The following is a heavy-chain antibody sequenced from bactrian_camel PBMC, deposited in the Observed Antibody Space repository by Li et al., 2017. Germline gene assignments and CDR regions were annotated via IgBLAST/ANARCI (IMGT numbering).Heavy chain of an antibody. Sequence: HVQLVESGGGLVQPGGSLRLSCAASGFTFSTYYMSWVRQAPGKGLEWVSSIYTGGGSTYYADSVKGRFTMSRDNAHNTVYLQMNSLKTEDTAMYYCAARARGRYDVPINYWGQGTQVTVS. CDR2: IYTGGGST. J-gene: IGHJ4*01. CDR3: AARARGRYDVPINY. D-gene: IGHD3*01. V-gene: IGHV3-2*01. CDR1: GFTFSTYY.